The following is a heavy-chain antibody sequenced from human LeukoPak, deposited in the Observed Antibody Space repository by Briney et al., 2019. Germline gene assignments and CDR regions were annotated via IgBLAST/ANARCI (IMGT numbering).Heavy chain of an antibody. CDR1: GFTFSSST. V-gene: IGHV1-58*02. Sequence: GASVKVSCKASGFTFSSSTMQWVRQARGQRLEWIGWIVVGSGNTNYAQKFQERVTISRDMTTSTAYMELSSLTSEDTAVFYCAADGPADLFDGSEEPPRDAFEIWGQGTMVTVSS. J-gene: IGHJ3*02. CDR2: IVVGSGNT. CDR3: AADGPADLFDGSEEPPRDAFEI. D-gene: IGHD3-22*01.